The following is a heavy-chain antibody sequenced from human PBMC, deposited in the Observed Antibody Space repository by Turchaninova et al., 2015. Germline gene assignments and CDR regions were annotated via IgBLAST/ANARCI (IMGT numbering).Heavy chain of an antibody. CDR1: GGPISSYY. J-gene: IGHJ4*02. D-gene: IGHD6-19*01. Sequence: QVQLQESGPGLVKPSETLSLTCTVSGGPISSYYWSWIRQPAGKGLEWIGRIYTSGGTNYNPSLKSRVTISVDKSKNQFSLKLSSVTAADTAVYYCARDEVAGGFDYWGQGTLVTVSS. V-gene: IGHV4-4*07. CDR2: IYTSGGT. CDR3: ARDEVAGGFDY.